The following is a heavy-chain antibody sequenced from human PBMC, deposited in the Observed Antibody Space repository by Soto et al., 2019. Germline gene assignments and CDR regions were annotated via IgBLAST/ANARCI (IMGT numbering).Heavy chain of an antibody. D-gene: IGHD6-13*01. J-gene: IGHJ5*02. Sequence: SDTLSLTCTVSGVSISSYYWSWIRQPPGKGLEWIGYIYYSGSTNYNPSLKSRVTISVDTSKNQFSLKLSSVTAADTAVYYCARDRGIAAAADNWFDPWGQGTLVTVS. V-gene: IGHV4-59*01. CDR2: IYYSGST. CDR3: ARDRGIAAAADNWFDP. CDR1: GVSISSYY.